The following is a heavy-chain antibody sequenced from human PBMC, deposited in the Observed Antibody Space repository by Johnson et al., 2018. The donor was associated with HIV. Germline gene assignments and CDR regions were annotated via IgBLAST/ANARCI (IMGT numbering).Heavy chain of an antibody. J-gene: IGHJ3*02. V-gene: IGHV3-11*04. D-gene: IGHD1-26*01. CDR2: ISGSDGAI. Sequence: HVQLVESGGGWVKPGGSLSLSCAASGFTFSDSYMNWIRQAPGKGLEWVSYISGSDGAIWYADSVKGRFTVSRDNAKNSFYLQMNSLRVDDTAVYYCSRASGFEMWGQGTMVTVSS. CDR1: GFTFSDSY. CDR3: SRASGFEM.